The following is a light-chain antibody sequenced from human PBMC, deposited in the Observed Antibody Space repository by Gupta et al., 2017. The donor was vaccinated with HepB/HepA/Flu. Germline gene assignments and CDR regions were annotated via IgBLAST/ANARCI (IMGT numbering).Light chain of an antibody. Sequence: SYVLTQPPSVSVAPGKTARITCGGNNIGSKSGQWYTQKPGQAPVMLIYYDSDRPSGIPARFSASTSGNTATLTISXVXDGEEAXYYCQVWDSTSDHPWVFGGGTKLTVL. J-gene: IGLJ3*02. CDR3: QVWDSTSDHPWV. CDR1: NIGSKS. CDR2: YDS. V-gene: IGLV3-21*04.